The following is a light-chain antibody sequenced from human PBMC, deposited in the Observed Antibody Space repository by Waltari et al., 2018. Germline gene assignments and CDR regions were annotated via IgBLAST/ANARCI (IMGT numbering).Light chain of an antibody. CDR1: SSAIGAYDY. V-gene: IGLV2-14*03. CDR3: SSFTSSTTWV. Sequence: QSALTQPASVSGSPGQSLTISCIGTSSAIGAYDYVPWYQQTPGKAPKLLIYDVTKWPSGISNRFSGSKSGNTASLTISGLQTEDEAHYYCSSFTSSTTWVFGGGTKVTVL. CDR2: DVT. J-gene: IGLJ3*02.